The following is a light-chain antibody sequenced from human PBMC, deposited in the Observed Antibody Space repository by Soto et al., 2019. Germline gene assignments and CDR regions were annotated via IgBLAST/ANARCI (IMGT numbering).Light chain of an antibody. CDR3: QQYAGSPIT. Sequence: EIVLTQSPGSLSLSPGERATLSCRASQSVSIKVAWYQQKPGQAPTLLISGASSRATGIPDRFSGSGSGTDFPLTISRLEPEDFALYYCQQYAGSPITFGQGTRLEI. J-gene: IGKJ5*01. CDR1: QSVSIK. CDR2: GAS. V-gene: IGKV3-20*01.